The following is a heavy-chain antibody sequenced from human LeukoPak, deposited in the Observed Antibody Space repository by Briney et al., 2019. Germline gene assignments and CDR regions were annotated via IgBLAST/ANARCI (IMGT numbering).Heavy chain of an antibody. CDR1: GFTFSSYA. D-gene: IGHD2-2*02. V-gene: IGHV3-23*01. J-gene: IGHJ4*02. CDR2: ISGSGGST. CDR3: AKDFMGYCSSTSCYSWVFDY. Sequence: PGGSLRLSCAASGFTFSSYAMSWVRQAPGKGLEWVSAISGSGGSTYYADSVKGRFTISRENSKNTLYLQMNSLRAEDTAVYYCAKDFMGYCSSTSCYSWVFDYWGQGTLVTVSS.